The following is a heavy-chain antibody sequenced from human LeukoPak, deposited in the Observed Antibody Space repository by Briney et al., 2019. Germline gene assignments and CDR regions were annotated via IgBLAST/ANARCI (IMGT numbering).Heavy chain of an antibody. Sequence: GGSLRLSCAASGFTFSNAWMSWDRQAPGKGLEWVGRIKSKTDGGTTDYAAPVKGRFTISRDDSKNTLYLQMNSLKTEDTAVYYCTSGAADSGSPFDYWGQGTLVTVSS. J-gene: IGHJ4*02. CDR2: IKSKTDGGTT. D-gene: IGHD6-13*01. V-gene: IGHV3-15*01. CDR1: GFTFSNAW. CDR3: TSGAADSGSPFDY.